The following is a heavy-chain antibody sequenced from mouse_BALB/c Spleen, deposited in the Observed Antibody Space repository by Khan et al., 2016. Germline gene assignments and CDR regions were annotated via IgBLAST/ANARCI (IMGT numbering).Heavy chain of an antibody. CDR2: INTHSGVP. D-gene: IGHD2-14*01. CDR1: AYTFTTAG. Sequence: QIQLVQSGPELKKPGETVRISCKASAYTFTTAGMQWVQKMPGKGLKWIGWINTHSGVPKYAEDFKGRFAFSLETSASTAYLQISNLKNEDTATYFCARDSAYRFFDYWGQGTTLTVSS. J-gene: IGHJ2*01. V-gene: IGHV9-4*02. CDR3: ARDSAYRFFDY.